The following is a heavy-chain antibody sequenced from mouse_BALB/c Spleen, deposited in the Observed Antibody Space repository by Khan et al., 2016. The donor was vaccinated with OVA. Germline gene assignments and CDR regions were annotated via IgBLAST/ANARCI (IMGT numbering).Heavy chain of an antibody. D-gene: IGHD1-2*01. CDR1: GDSITSGY. Sequence: QVQESGPSLVKPSQTLSLTCSVTGDSITSGYWNWIRKFPGNKFEYMGYIDYSGNTYYNPSLESRISITRDTSKNHFYLQLNSVTTEDTATYYCASYDGYCFDYWGQGTTLTVSS. CDR3: ASYDGYCFDY. J-gene: IGHJ2*01. V-gene: IGHV3-8*02. CDR2: IDYSGNT.